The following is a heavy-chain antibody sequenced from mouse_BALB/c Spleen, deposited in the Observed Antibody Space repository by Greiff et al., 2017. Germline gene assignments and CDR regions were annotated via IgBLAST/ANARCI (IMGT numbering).Heavy chain of an antibody. D-gene: IGHD2-1*01. CDR3: ARQNGIYAMDY. J-gene: IGHJ4*01. Sequence: EVQLVESGGGLVQPGGSLKLSCAASGFYFSRYWMSWVRQSPGKGLEWMGEINPDSSTINYTPSLKDNFIISKDNAKNTLYLQMSKVRSEDTALYYCARQNGIYAMDYWGQGTSVTVSS. CDR2: INPDSSTI. CDR1: GFYFSRYW. V-gene: IGHV4-1*02.